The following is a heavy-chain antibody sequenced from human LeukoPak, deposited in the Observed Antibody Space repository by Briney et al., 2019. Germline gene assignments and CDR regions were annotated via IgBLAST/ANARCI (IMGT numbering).Heavy chain of an antibody. D-gene: IGHD2-2*01. Sequence: ASVKVSCKASGYTFTSYGISWVRQAPGQGLEWMGWISAYNGNTNYAQKLQGRVTMTTDTSTSTAYMELRSLRSDDTAVYYCPRVPPYCSSTSCYSYYMDVWGKGTTVTVSS. CDR2: ISAYNGNT. J-gene: IGHJ6*03. CDR3: PRVPPYCSSTSCYSYYMDV. CDR1: GYTFTSYG. V-gene: IGHV1-18*01.